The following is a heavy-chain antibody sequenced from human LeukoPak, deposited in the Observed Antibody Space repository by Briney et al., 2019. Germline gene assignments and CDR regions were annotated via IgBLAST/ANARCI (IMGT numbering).Heavy chain of an antibody. D-gene: IGHD5-12*01. CDR1: GFTFSDYC. CDR2: ITNTGSPI. V-gene: IGHV3-11*01. J-gene: IGHJ4*02. CDR3: ARGGYDGYLIY. Sequence: GGSLRLSCAASGFTFSDYCMTWIRQAPGKGLEWVSYITNTGSPIYYADSVKGRFTISRDNARNSLYLQMNSLRAEDTAVYYGARGGYDGYLIYWGQGTLVTVSS.